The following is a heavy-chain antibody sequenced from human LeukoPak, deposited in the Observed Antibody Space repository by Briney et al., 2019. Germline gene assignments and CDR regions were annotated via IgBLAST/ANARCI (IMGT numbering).Heavy chain of an antibody. Sequence: ASVKVSCKASGYTFTSYDINWVRQATGQGLEWMGWMNPNSGNTGYAQKFQGRVTITRNTSISTAYMELSSLRSEDTAVYYCAREAEVGATQDYYYYYMDVWGKGTTVTVSS. D-gene: IGHD1-26*01. CDR1: GYTFTSYD. V-gene: IGHV1-8*03. CDR2: MNPNSGNT. CDR3: AREAEVGATQDYYYYYMDV. J-gene: IGHJ6*03.